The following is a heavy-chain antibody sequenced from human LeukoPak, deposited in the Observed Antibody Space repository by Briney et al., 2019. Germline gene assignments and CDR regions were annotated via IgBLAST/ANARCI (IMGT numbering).Heavy chain of an antibody. CDR1: GFIFSDSW. V-gene: IGHV3-7*03. J-gene: IGHJ5*02. Sequence: GGSLRLSCTVSGFIFSDSWMAWIRQAPGKGLEWVAIIERNGSGKNYVDSVKGRFIISRDNAKNSLFLQMDSLKVEDTAIYYCTTDRWYSADHWGQGTLVTVSS. CDR3: TTDRWYSADH. CDR2: IERNGSGK. D-gene: IGHD2-15*01.